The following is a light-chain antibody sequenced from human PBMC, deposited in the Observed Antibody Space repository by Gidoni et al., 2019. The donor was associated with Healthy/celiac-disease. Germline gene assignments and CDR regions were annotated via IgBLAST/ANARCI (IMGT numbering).Light chain of an antibody. V-gene: IGKV2-28*01. J-gene: IGKJ4*01. Sequence: DIVMTQSPLSLPVTPGEPASISCRSSQSLLHSNGYNYLDWYLQKPGQPPPLLIYLGSNRASGVPDRFSGSGSGTDFTLKISRVEAEDVGVYYCMQALQTPLTFGGGTKVEIK. CDR3: MQALQTPLT. CDR1: QSLLHSNGYNY. CDR2: LGS.